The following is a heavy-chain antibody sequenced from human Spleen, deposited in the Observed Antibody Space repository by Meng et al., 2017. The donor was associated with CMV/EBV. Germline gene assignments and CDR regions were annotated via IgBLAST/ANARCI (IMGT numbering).Heavy chain of an antibody. Sequence: GGSLRLSCAASGFIFSGSAMHWVRQASGKGLEWVGHIRRRPNNYATTNAASVKGRFTISRDNAKNSLYLQMNSLRAEDTAMYYCARDEEKFQLPNYYGLDVWGQGTTVTVSS. V-gene: IGHV3-73*01. D-gene: IGHD2-2*01. CDR2: IRRRPNNYAT. CDR1: GFIFSGSA. CDR3: ARDEEKFQLPNYYGLDV. J-gene: IGHJ6*02.